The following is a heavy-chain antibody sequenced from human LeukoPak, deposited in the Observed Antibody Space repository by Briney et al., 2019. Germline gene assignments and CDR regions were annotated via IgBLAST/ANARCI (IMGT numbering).Heavy chain of an antibody. V-gene: IGHV3-23*01. D-gene: IGHD4-17*01. J-gene: IGHJ4*02. Sequence: GGSLRLSCAASGFTFSSYAMSWVRQAPGKGLEWVSAISGSGGSTYYADSVKGRFTISRDNSKNTLYLQMNSLRAEDTAVYYCAKDLNKRKYGDYVDYWGQGTLVTVSS. CDR2: ISGSGGST. CDR1: GFTFSSYA. CDR3: AKDLNKRKYGDYVDY.